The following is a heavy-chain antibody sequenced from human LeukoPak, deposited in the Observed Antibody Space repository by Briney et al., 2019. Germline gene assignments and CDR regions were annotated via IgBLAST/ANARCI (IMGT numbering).Heavy chain of an antibody. CDR1: GFTFSSYG. CDR3: AKDRHFQYYFDY. V-gene: IGHV3-33*06. CDR2: IWYDGSNK. J-gene: IGHJ4*02. Sequence: RPGGSLRLSCAASGFTFSSYGMHWVRQAPGKGLEWVAVIWYDGSNKYYADSVKGRFTISRDNSKNTLYLQMNSLRAEDTAVYYCAKDRHFQYYFDYWGQGTLVTVSS.